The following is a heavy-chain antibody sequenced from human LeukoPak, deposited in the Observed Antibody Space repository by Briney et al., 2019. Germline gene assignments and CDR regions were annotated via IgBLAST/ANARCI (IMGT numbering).Heavy chain of an antibody. J-gene: IGHJ5*02. Sequence: SQTLSLTCTVSGGSISSGGYYWSWIRQPPGKGLEWIGYIYHSGSTYYNPSLKSRVTISVDRSKNQFSLKLSSVTAADTAVYYCARVVGEVVVSWFDPWGQGTLVTASS. D-gene: IGHD2-15*01. CDR1: GGSISSGGYY. CDR3: ARVVGEVVVSWFDP. V-gene: IGHV4-30-2*01. CDR2: IYHSGST.